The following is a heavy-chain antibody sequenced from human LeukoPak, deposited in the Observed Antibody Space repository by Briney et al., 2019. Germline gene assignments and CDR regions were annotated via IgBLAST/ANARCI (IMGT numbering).Heavy chain of an antibody. V-gene: IGHV4-39*07. CDR3: ARGRRSYGSGSLLHY. Sequence: PSETLSLTCTVSGGSISSGGYYWSWIRQPPGKGLEWIGEINHSGSTNYNPSLKSRVTISVDTSKNQFSLKLSSVTAADTAVYYCARGRRSYGSGSLLHYWGQGTLVTVSS. CDR2: INHSGST. J-gene: IGHJ4*02. D-gene: IGHD3-10*01. CDR1: GGSISSGGYY.